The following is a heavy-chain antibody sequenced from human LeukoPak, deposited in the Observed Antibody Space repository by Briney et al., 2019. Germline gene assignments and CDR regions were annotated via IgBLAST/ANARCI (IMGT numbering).Heavy chain of an antibody. CDR1: GYTFTSYY. CDR3: ARLLGYCSGGSCSYYFDY. Sequence: ASVKVSCKASGYTFTSYYMHWVRQAPGQGLEWWGVLNPSGGRTSYAQKFQGRVTMTRDTSTSTVYMELSSLRSEDTAVYYCARLLGYCSGGSCSYYFDYWGQGTLVTVSS. CDR2: LNPSGGRT. D-gene: IGHD2-15*01. J-gene: IGHJ4*02. V-gene: IGHV1-46*01.